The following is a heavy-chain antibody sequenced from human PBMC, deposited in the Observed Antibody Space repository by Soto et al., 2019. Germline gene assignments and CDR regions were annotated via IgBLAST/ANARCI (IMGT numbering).Heavy chain of an antibody. CDR1: GGSISTRNSY. V-gene: IGHV4-39*07. J-gene: IGHJ4*02. D-gene: IGHD2-8*01. Sequence: PSETLSLTCTVSGGSISTRNSYWGWIRQPPGKGLEWIGEINHSGSTNYNPSLKSRVTISVDTSKNQFSLKLNSVTAADTAVYYCARGAYCTNGVCYIDYWGQGTLVTVSS. CDR2: INHSGST. CDR3: ARGAYCTNGVCYIDY.